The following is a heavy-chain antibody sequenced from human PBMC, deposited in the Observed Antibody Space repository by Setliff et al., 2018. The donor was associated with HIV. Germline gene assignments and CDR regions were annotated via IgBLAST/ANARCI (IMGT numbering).Heavy chain of an antibody. CDR1: GYTFTSYY. Sequence: ASVKVSCKASGYTFTSYYMHWVRQAPGQGLEWMGIINPSGGSTSYAQKFQGRVTMTRDTSTSTVYMELSSLRSEDTAVYYCARGGPLITMVRGVLRWFDPWGRGTLVTV. CDR2: INPSGGST. J-gene: IGHJ5*02. V-gene: IGHV1-46*01. CDR3: ARGGPLITMVRGVLRWFDP. D-gene: IGHD3-10*01.